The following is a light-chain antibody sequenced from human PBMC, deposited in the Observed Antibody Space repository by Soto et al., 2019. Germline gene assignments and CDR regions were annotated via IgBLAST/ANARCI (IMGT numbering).Light chain of an antibody. J-gene: IGLJ2*01. Sequence: QSVLTQPPSASGTPGQRVTISCSGSNSNIGSNAVNWYQQLPGTAPKLFIYSSNQRPSGVPDRFSGSKSGTSASLAISGLQSEDDADYYCAAWDDSLNGVVFGGGTKLTVL. CDR1: NSNIGSNA. V-gene: IGLV1-44*01. CDR2: SSN. CDR3: AAWDDSLNGVV.